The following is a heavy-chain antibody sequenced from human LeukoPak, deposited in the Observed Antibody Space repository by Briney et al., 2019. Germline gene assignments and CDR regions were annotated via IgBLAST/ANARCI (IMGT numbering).Heavy chain of an antibody. Sequence: GGSLRLSCVASGVTLSNYAMSWARQAPGKGLEWVSAISGSGGSTYYADSVKGRFTISRDNSKNTLYLQMNSLRAEDTAVYYCAKESRITMIVVVITEFDYWGQGTLVTVSS. V-gene: IGHV3-23*01. D-gene: IGHD3-22*01. CDR1: GVTLSNYA. CDR2: ISGSGGST. J-gene: IGHJ4*02. CDR3: AKESRITMIVVVITEFDY.